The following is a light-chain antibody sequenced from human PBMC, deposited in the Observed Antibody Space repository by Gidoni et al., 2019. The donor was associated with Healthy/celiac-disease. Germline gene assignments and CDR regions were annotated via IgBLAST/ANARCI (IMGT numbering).Light chain of an antibody. CDR1: QSICSY. J-gene: IGKJ2*01. CDR2: AAS. CDR3: QQSYSTPQT. Sequence: DIQMTQSPSSLSASVGDRVTITCRASQSICSYLHWYQQKPGKAPKLLIYAASSLQSGVPSRFSGSGSGTDFTLTISSLQPEDSATYYCQQSYSTPQTFGQGTKLEIK. V-gene: IGKV1-39*01.